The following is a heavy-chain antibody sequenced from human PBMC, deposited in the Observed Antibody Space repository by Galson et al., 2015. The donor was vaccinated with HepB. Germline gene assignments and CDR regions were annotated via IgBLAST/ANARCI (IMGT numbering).Heavy chain of an antibody. CDR1: GFTFGDYA. CDR3: AKDISYSSSSIDC. J-gene: IGHJ4*02. CDR2: ITWNSGSV. Sequence: SLRLSCAASGFTFGDYAIHWVRLAPGTGLEWVSGITWNSGSVGYADSAKGRFTISRDNAKNSLYLQMSSLRAEDTALYYCAKDISYSSSSIDCWGQGTLVTVSS. D-gene: IGHD6-13*01. V-gene: IGHV3-9*01.